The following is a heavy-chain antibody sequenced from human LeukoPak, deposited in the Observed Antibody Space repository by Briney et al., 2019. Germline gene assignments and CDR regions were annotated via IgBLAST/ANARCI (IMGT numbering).Heavy chain of an antibody. CDR3: ARQVVGAPRGHAFDI. V-gene: IGHV5-51*01. CDR1: GYSFSNYW. J-gene: IGHJ3*02. Sequence: GESLKISCKGSGYSFSNYWIGWVRQMPGRGLEWMGIIYSSDSDTRYSPSFQGQVTISADKSISTAYLQWSSLKASDTAMYCCARQVVGAPRGHAFDIWGQGTMVTVSS. CDR2: IYSSDSDT. D-gene: IGHD1-26*01.